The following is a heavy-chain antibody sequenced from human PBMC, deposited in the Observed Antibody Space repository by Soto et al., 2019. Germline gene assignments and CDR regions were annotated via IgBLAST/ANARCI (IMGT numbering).Heavy chain of an antibody. CDR2: IQQDGSEK. J-gene: IGHJ4*02. Sequence: GGSLRLSCAVSGFTFTRYWMSWVRQAPGKGLEWVASIQQDGSEKKYVDSVNGRFTISRDNAKNSLSLQMNSLRVEDTALYYCVRDGYNINPPFDYWGQGTLVTVSS. CDR1: GFTFTRYW. CDR3: VRDGYNINPPFDY. V-gene: IGHV3-7*01. D-gene: IGHD1-1*01.